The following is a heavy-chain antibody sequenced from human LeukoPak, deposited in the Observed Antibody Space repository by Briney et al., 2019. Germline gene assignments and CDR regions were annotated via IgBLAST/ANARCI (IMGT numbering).Heavy chain of an antibody. Sequence: SQTLSLTCTVSGGSISSGGYYWSWIRQHPGKGLEWIGRIYTSGSTNYNPSLKSRVTMSVDTSKNQFSLKLSSVTAADTAVYYCARDSPIINIAVAGFDAFDIWGQGTMVTVSS. D-gene: IGHD6-19*01. CDR2: IYTSGST. J-gene: IGHJ3*02. V-gene: IGHV4-61*02. CDR3: ARDSPIINIAVAGFDAFDI. CDR1: GGSISSGGYY.